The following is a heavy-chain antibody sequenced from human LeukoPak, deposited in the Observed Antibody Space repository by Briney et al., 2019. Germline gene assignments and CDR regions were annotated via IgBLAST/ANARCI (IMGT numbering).Heavy chain of an antibody. Sequence: RGSLRLSCAASGFTFSIYAMHWVRPAPGKGLEWVSTLRTGGGATNYADSVKGRFTISRDNSKSTLYLQMSSLGAEDTATYYCSRDPNGDYVGALDFWGQGTLVTVSS. J-gene: IGHJ3*01. CDR1: GFTFSIYA. D-gene: IGHD4-17*01. CDR3: SRDPNGDYVGALDF. CDR2: LRTGGGAT. V-gene: IGHV3-23*01.